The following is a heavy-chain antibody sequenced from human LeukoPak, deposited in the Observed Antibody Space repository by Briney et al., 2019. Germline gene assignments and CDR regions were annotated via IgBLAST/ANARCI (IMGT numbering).Heavy chain of an antibody. D-gene: IGHD4-17*01. CDR2: IYYSGST. CDR3: ARDRDHDYGDPDAFDI. Sequence: PSETLSLTCTVSGGSISSGGYSWSWIRQHPGKGLEWIGYIYYSGSTYYNPSLRSRVTISVDTSKNQFSLKLSSVTAADTAVYYCARDRDHDYGDPDAFDIWGQGTMVTVSS. V-gene: IGHV4-31*03. CDR1: GGSISSGGYS. J-gene: IGHJ3*02.